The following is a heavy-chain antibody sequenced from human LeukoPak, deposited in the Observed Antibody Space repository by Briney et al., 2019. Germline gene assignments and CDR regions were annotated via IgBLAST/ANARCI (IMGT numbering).Heavy chain of an antibody. CDR2: ISGSGGST. Sequence: GGSLRLSCAASGFSFSSYAMRWVRQAPGKGLEWVSGISGSGGSTYYADSVKGRFTISRDNSKNTLYLQMNSLRAEDTAVYYCAKGANYYGSESYSDYWGQGTLVTVSS. V-gene: IGHV3-23*01. J-gene: IGHJ4*02. CDR1: GFSFSSYA. CDR3: AKGANYYGSESYSDY. D-gene: IGHD3-10*01.